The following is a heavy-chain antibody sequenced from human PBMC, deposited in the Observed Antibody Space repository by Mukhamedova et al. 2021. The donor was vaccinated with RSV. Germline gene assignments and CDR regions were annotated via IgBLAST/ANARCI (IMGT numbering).Heavy chain of an antibody. CDR2: IYYSGST. J-gene: IGHJ3*02. CDR3: AGRRMVGAVKGGGRDAFDI. Sequence: IRQPPGKGLEWIGYIYYSGSTNYNPSLKSRVTISVDTSKNQFSLKLSSVTAADTAVYYCAGRRMVGAVKGGGRDAFDIWGQGTM. D-gene: IGHD2-15*01. V-gene: IGHV4-59*01.